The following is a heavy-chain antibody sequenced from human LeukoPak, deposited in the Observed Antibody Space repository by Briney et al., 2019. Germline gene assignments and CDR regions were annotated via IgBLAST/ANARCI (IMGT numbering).Heavy chain of an antibody. Sequence: GGSLRLSCAASGFIFSSYTINWVRQAPGKGLEWVSSISSSSGYIYYADSVKGRFTISRDNAKNSLFLQMNSLRAEDTAVYYCARTIPGIALPGTRAFYIWGEGTMVTVSS. D-gene: IGHD6-19*01. CDR2: ISSSSGYI. CDR1: GFIFSSYT. J-gene: IGHJ3*02. CDR3: ARTIPGIALPGTRAFYI. V-gene: IGHV3-21*01.